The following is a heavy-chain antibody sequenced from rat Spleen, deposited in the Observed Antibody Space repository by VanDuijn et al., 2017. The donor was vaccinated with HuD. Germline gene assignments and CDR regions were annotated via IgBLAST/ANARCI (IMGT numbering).Heavy chain of an antibody. CDR2: ISYSGST. CDR3: ARYIGDNSGFAY. D-gene: IGHD4-3*01. Sequence: EVQLQESGPGLVKPSQSLSLTCSVTGYSITSNYWGWIRKFPGNKMEWMGYISYSGSTSYNPSLKSRISITRDTSKNQFFLQVISVTTEDTATYYFARYIGDNSGFAYWGQGTLVTVSS. J-gene: IGHJ3*01. CDR1: GYSITSNY. V-gene: IGHV3-1*01.